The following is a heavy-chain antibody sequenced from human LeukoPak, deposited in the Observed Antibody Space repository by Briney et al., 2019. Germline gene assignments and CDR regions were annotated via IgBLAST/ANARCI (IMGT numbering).Heavy chain of an antibody. J-gene: IGHJ4*02. CDR3: ARDSGSRPLHFDY. CDR2: IYSGGST. V-gene: IGHV3-66*01. D-gene: IGHD3-10*01. CDR1: GFTVSSNY. Sequence: GRSLRLSCAASGFTVSSNYMSWVRQAPGEGLEWVSVIYSGGSTYYADSVKGRFTISRDNSKNTLYLQMNSLRAEDTAVYYCARDSGSRPLHFDYWGQGTLVTVSS.